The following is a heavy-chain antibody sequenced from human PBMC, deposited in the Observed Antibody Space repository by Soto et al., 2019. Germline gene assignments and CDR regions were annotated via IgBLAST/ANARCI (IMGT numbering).Heavy chain of an antibody. D-gene: IGHD2-15*01. CDR2: MNRTSGNT. CDR3: AREVAGRSYQTIDF. V-gene: IGHV1-8*01. Sequence: QVQLVQSGAEVKKPGASVKVSCKASGYTFTSYDINWVRQATGHGLEWMGWMNRTSGNTGYAQKFQCRVTMTRDTSINTAYMELSSLRSEDTAVYYCAREVAGRSYQTIDFWGQGTLVTVSS. J-gene: IGHJ4*02. CDR1: GYTFTSYD.